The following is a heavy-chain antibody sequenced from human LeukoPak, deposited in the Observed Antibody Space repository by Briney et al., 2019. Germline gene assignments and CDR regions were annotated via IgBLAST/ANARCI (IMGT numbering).Heavy chain of an antibody. CDR2: IRHDGSNK. D-gene: IGHD4-17*01. CDR1: GFIFSSYG. Sequence: GGSLRLSCAASGFIFSSYGMHWVRQAPGKGLEWVAFIRHDGSNKYYADSVKGRFTISRDNSKNTLYLQMNSLRAEDTAVYYCAKDFSTTVPTANWFDPWGQGTLVTVSS. CDR3: AKDFSTTVPTANWFDP. J-gene: IGHJ5*02. V-gene: IGHV3-30*02.